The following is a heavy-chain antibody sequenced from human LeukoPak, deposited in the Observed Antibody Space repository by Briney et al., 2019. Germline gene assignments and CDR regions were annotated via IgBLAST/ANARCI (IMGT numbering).Heavy chain of an antibody. V-gene: IGHV3-15*01. CDR3: TTRPYYGYSSSWYNY. CDR1: GFTFSNAW. D-gene: IGHD6-13*01. CDR2: IKSKTDGGTT. J-gene: IGHJ4*02. Sequence: GGSLRLSCAASGFTFSNAWMSWVRQAPGKGLEWVGRIKSKTDGGTTDYAAPVKGRFTISRDDSKNTLYLQMNSLKTEDTAVYYCTTRPYYGYSSSWYNYWGQGTLVTVSS.